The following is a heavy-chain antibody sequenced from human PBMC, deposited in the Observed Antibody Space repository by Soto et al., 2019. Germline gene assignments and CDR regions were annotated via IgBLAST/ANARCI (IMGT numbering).Heavy chain of an antibody. J-gene: IGHJ4*02. D-gene: IGHD2-15*01. V-gene: IGHV3-48*01. Sequence: PGGSLRLSCAASGFTFRNYNMNWVRQAPGKGLEWLSYISGASGTIYYADSMQGRFTISRDNAKNSLYLQMNSLRAEDTAVYYCASPVVVVFELDYWGQGTLVTVSS. CDR2: ISGASGTI. CDR1: GFTFRNYN. CDR3: ASPVVVVFELDY.